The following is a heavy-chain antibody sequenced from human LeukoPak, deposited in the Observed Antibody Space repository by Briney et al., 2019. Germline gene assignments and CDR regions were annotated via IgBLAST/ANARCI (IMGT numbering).Heavy chain of an antibody. CDR1: GGSISSGGYY. CDR3: ARAGGFFSPFGY. V-gene: IGHV4-31*03. Sequence: SETLSLTCTVSGGSISSGGYYWSWIRQHPGKGLEWIGYIYYSGSTYYNPSLKSRVTISVGTSKNQFPLKLSSVTAADTAVYYCARAGGFFSPFGYWGQGTLVTVSS. CDR2: IYYSGST. J-gene: IGHJ4*02. D-gene: IGHD3-16*01.